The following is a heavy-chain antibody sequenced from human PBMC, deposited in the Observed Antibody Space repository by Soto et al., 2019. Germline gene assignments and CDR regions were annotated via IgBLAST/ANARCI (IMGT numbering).Heavy chain of an antibody. V-gene: IGHV3-30-3*01. CDR3: ARAPTGSYPEFDY. Sequence: GGSLRLSCAASGFIFSSYTMHWVRQAPGKGLEWVGVITYDGSNQYYADSVKGRFTISRDNSRNMLFLQMNSLRPDDAAVYYCARAPTGSYPEFDYWGQGTLVTVSA. J-gene: IGHJ4*02. D-gene: IGHD1-26*01. CDR2: ITYDGSNQ. CDR1: GFIFSSYT.